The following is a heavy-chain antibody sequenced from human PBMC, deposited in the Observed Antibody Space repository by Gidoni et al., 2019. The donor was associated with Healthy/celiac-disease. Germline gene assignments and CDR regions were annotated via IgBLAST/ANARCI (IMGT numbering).Heavy chain of an antibody. V-gene: IGHV1-18*01. CDR1: GYTFTSYG. CDR3: AREVRFLEWLLSNYYYYYGMDV. Sequence: QVQLVQSGAEVKKPGASVKVSCKASGYTFTSYGISWVRQAPGQGLEWMGWISAYNGNTNYAQKLQGRVTMTTDTSTSTAYMELRSLRSDDTAVYYCAREVRFLEWLLSNYYYYYGMDVWGQGTTVTVSS. CDR2: ISAYNGNT. D-gene: IGHD3-3*01. J-gene: IGHJ6*02.